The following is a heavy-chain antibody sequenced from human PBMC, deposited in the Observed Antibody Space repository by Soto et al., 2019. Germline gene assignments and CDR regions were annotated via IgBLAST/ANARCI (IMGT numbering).Heavy chain of an antibody. V-gene: IGHV1-8*01. CDR1: GYTFPSYD. CDR3: ASPARNYDFWSGYSFDI. Sequence: QVQLVQSGAEVKKPGASVKVSCKASGYTFPSYDINSVRQATGQGLEWMGWMNPNSGNTGYAQKFRGRLTMTRHTSVGMAYMELSSLGSEDTPVYYCASPARNYDFWSGYSFDIWGQGTMVTVSS. D-gene: IGHD3-3*01. CDR2: MNPNSGNT. J-gene: IGHJ3*02.